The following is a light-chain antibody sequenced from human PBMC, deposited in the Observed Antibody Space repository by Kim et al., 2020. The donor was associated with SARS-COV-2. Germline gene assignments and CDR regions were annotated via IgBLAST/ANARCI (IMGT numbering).Light chain of an antibody. CDR1: QGGVSGDNKKDARSL. Sequence: GRTSQGGVSGDNKKDARSLVAWYQQKPGQPPRLLIDWASTRESGVPDRFSGSGSGTEFTLAISSLQAEDVAVYYCQQYSSSPFTFGGGTKADIK. V-gene: IGKV4-1*01. CDR2: WAS. J-gene: IGKJ4*01. CDR3: QQYSSSPFT.